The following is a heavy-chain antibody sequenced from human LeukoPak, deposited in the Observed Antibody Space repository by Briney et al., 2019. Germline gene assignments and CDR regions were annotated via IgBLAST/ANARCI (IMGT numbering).Heavy chain of an antibody. CDR1: GFTLSYYW. J-gene: IGHJ5*02. CDR2: INGDGSST. D-gene: IGHD1/OR15-1a*01. CDR3: TRDPRNKGFDP. V-gene: IGHV3-74*01. Sequence: WESLRLSCAASGFTLSYYWMHWVRQAPGKGLVWVSCINGDGSSTNYADSVKGRFTISRDNAKNTLYLEMNSLRAEDTAVYYCTRDPRNKGFDPWGQGTLVTVSS.